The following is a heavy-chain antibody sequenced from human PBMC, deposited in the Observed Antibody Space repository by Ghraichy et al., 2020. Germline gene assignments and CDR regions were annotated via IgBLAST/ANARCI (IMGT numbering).Heavy chain of an antibody. Sequence: GGSLRLSCAASGFTFSSYGMHWVRQAPGKGLEWVAVIWYDGSNKYYADSVKGRFTISRDNSKNTLYLQMNSLRAEDTAVYYCARDLVATISVPIYYYYGMDVWGQGTTVTVSS. J-gene: IGHJ6*02. D-gene: IGHD5-12*01. CDR3: ARDLVATISVPIYYYYGMDV. CDR1: GFTFSSYG. CDR2: IWYDGSNK. V-gene: IGHV3-33*01.